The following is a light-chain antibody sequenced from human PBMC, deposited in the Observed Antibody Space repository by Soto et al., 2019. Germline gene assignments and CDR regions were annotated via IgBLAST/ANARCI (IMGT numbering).Light chain of an antibody. V-gene: IGKV3-11*01. J-gene: IGKJ4*01. CDR3: QQRSNFLT. Sequence: ELVLTQSPATLSLSPGERATLSCRASQSVSRYLAWYQQRPGQAPRLLIYDASHRAAGIPARFSGSGSGTDFTLTISSLEPEDFAVYYCQQRSNFLTFGGGTKVEI. CDR1: QSVSRY. CDR2: DAS.